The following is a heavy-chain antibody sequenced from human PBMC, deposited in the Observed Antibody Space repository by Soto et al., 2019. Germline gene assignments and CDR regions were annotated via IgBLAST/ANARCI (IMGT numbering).Heavy chain of an antibody. J-gene: IGHJ5*02. Sequence: GGSLRLSCAGSGFTFSSYGMHWVRQAPGKGLEWVAVISYDGSDKYYGDSVKGRFTISRDDFKNTLYLQMISLRVEDTAIYYCAKTAGYDYVWGSSGLDPWGQGTLVTVSS. CDR2: ISYDGSDK. D-gene: IGHD3-16*01. V-gene: IGHV3-30*18. CDR1: GFTFSSYG. CDR3: AKTAGYDYVWGSSGLDP.